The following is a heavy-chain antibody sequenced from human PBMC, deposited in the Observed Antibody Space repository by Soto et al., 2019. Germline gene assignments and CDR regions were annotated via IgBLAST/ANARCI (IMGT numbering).Heavy chain of an antibody. J-gene: IGHJ4*02. CDR3: ARADDSSGYGDY. CDR1: GGTFSSYA. Sequence: QVQLVQSGAEVKKPGSSVKVSCKASGGTFSSYAISWVRQAPRQGLEWMGGIIPIFGTANYAQKFQGRVTITADESTSTAYMALSSLRSEDKAVYYCARADDSSGYGDYWGQGTLVTVYS. CDR2: IIPIFGTA. V-gene: IGHV1-69*01. D-gene: IGHD3-22*01.